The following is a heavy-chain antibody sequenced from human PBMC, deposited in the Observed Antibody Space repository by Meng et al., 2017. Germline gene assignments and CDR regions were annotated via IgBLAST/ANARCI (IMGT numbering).Heavy chain of an antibody. CDR1: GVSFSGYY. D-gene: IGHD6-13*01. Sequence: GSLRLSCAVYGVSFSGYYWSWIRQPPGKGLEWVGEINHSGSTNYHPSLKSRVTISVDTSKNQFSLELSSVTAADTAVYYCARRRRFIAAERSTEIYYWDEGTLVTVSS. CDR3: ARRRRFIAAERSTEIYY. J-gene: IGHJ4*02. V-gene: IGHV4-34*01. CDR2: INHSGST.